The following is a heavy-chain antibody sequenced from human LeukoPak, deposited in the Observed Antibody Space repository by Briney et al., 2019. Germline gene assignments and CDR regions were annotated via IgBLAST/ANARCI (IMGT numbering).Heavy chain of an antibody. CDR3: AKPLLLWFGELLSYYYGMDV. V-gene: IGHV3-23*01. Sequence: GGSLRLSCAASGFTFSSYAMSWVRQAPGKGLEWVSAISGSGGSTYYADSVKGRFTISRDNSKNTLYLQMNSLRAEDTAVYYCAKPLLLWFGELLSYYYGMDVWGQGTTVTVSS. D-gene: IGHD3-10*01. CDR2: ISGSGGST. J-gene: IGHJ6*02. CDR1: GFTFSSYA.